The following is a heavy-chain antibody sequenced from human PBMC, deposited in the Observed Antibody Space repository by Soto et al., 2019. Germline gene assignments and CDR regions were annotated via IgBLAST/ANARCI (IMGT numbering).Heavy chain of an antibody. D-gene: IGHD2-2*01. CDR3: AKAGYCVSTSCYFPFDY. V-gene: IGHV3-23*01. Sequence: EVQLLESGGGLVQPGGSLRLSCAASEFTFSTHAMTWVRQAPGKGLEWGSSISGSGGSTYYADSVKGRFTISRDNSKNTLYLQMNSLRAEDAAVYSCAKAGYCVSTSCYFPFDYWGQGTLVTVSS. CDR2: ISGSGGST. CDR1: EFTFSTHA. J-gene: IGHJ4*02.